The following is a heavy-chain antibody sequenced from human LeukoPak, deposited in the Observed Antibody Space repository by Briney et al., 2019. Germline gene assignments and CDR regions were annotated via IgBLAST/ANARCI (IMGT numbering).Heavy chain of an antibody. CDR3: ARDYYDSSGYAPGVDY. J-gene: IGHJ4*02. Sequence: SETLSLTCTVSGGSISSSSYYWGWIRQPPGKGLEWIGSIYYSGSTYYNPSLKSRVTISVDTSKNQFSLKLSSVTAADTAVYYCARDYYDSSGYAPGVDYWGQGTLVTVSS. V-gene: IGHV4-39*02. CDR2: IYYSGST. D-gene: IGHD3-22*01. CDR1: GGSISSSSYY.